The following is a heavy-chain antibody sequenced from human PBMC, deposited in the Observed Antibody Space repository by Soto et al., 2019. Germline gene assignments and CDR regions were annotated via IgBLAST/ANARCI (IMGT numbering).Heavy chain of an antibody. CDR3: AHRDSTGTTTYFDS. J-gene: IGHJ4*02. D-gene: IGHD1-1*01. Sequence: QITLKEAGPPLVKPTETLTLTCTFSGFSFTTTRMGVGWTRQPPGKALEWLAIIYWDGESRYNPLPRRRLTLTEDTSKNQVVLTIANMDPKDTATYYFAHRDSTGTTTYFDSWGQGIPVTVAS. V-gene: IGHV2-5*02. CDR2: IYWDGES. CDR1: GFSFTTTRMG.